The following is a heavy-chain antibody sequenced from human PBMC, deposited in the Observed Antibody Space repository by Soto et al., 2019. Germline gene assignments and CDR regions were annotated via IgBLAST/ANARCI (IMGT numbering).Heavy chain of an antibody. J-gene: IGHJ5*02. Sequence: PWGSLRLSCAASGFTFISYTMNFFRHSPFKGLEWVSSISSSGSYIHYADSVKGRFTISRDNAKNSLFLQMDSLRAEDTAVYYCARDVETSMDGLNYFDPWGQGTLVTVSS. CDR3: ARDVETSMDGLNYFDP. V-gene: IGHV3-21*01. D-gene: IGHD5-18*01. CDR1: GFTFISYT. CDR2: ISSSGSYI.